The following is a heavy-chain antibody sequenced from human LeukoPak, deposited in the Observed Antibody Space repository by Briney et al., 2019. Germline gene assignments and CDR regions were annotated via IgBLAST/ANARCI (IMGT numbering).Heavy chain of an antibody. V-gene: IGHV3-53*01. Sequence: GSLRLSCAASGFTVSSNYMSWVRQAPGKGLEWVSVIYSGGSTYYADSVKGRFTISRDNSKNTLYLQMNSLRAEDTAVYYCARARVYSSGWEEFDYWGQGTLVTVSS. CDR3: ARARVYSSGWEEFDY. CDR1: GFTVSSNY. CDR2: IYSGGST. J-gene: IGHJ4*02. D-gene: IGHD6-25*01.